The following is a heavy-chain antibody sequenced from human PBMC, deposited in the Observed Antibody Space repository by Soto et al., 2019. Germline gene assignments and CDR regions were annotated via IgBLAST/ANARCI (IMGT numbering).Heavy chain of an antibody. V-gene: IGHV1-69*02. CDR1: GGTFSRYASDYT. Sequence: QVQLVQSGAEVKKPGSSVRVSCKTSGGTFSRYASDYTIMWVRQAPGQGLEWMGRIIPIPGLTNYAQKFLGRITITADESRGTAYLDLRSLRSEDTAVYYCARGHKRNNWFDPWGQGTLVTVSS. CDR3: ARGHKRNNWFDP. CDR2: IIPIPGLT. J-gene: IGHJ5*02.